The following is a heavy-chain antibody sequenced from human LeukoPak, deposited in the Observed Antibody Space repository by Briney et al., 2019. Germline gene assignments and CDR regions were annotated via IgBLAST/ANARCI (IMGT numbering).Heavy chain of an antibody. J-gene: IGHJ4*02. D-gene: IGHD6-13*01. CDR2: TYYRSKWYS. CDR1: GDSVSSTSAA. V-gene: IGHV6-1*01. Sequence: SLTLSLTCAISGDSVSSTSAAWNWIRQSPSIGLEWLGRTYYRSKWYSDYAVSVRGRITVNPDTSTNQFSLQLNSVAPEDTAVYYCARYTSSWFFDSWGLGTLVTVSS. CDR3: ARYTSSWFFDS.